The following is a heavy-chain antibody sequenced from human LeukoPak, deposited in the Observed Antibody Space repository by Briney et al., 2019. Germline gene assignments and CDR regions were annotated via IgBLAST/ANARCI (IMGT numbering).Heavy chain of an antibody. CDR2: IYSGGST. J-gene: IGHJ3*02. D-gene: IGHD3-9*01. CDR1: GFTVSSNY. V-gene: IGHV3-66*01. CDR3: ARGKDYDILTGYDHAFDI. Sequence: PGGSLRLSCAASGFTVSSNYMSWVRQAPGKGLEWVSVIYSGGSTYYADSVKGRFTISRDNSKNTLYLQMNSLRAEDTAVYYCARGKDYDILTGYDHAFDIWGQGTMVTVSS.